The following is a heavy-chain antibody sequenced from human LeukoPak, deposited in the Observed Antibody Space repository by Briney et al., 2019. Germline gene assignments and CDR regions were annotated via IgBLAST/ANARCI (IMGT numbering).Heavy chain of an antibody. Sequence: GRSLRLSCAASGFTFSSYAMHWVRQAPGKGLEWVAVISYDGSNKYYADSVKGRFTISRDNSKNTLYLQMNSLRAEDTAAYYCARGSYGDYARFDYWGQGTLVTVSS. CDR2: ISYDGSNK. V-gene: IGHV3-30*04. D-gene: IGHD4-17*01. CDR1: GFTFSSYA. J-gene: IGHJ4*02. CDR3: ARGSYGDYARFDY.